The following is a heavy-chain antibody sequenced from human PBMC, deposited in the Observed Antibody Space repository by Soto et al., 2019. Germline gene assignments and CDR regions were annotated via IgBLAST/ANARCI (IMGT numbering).Heavy chain of an antibody. D-gene: IGHD5-18*01. CDR2: TYYRSEWYN. CDR1: GDSVPSDSAA. Sequence: SQTLSLPCAIYGDSVPSDSAAWNWIRQFPSRGLEWLGMTYYRSEWYNDYAVSVKSRITIDPDTSKNQFSLQLNSVTPEDTAVYYCARGEGYTYGPIVYGMDVWGQGTTVTVSS. V-gene: IGHV6-1*01. CDR3: ARGEGYTYGPIVYGMDV. J-gene: IGHJ6*02.